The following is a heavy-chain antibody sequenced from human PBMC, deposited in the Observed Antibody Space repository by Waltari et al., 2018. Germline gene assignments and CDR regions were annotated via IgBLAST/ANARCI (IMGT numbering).Heavy chain of an antibody. CDR3: TTPPYYDYVWGSYRYHDY. Sequence: EVQLVESGGGLVKPGGSLRLSCAASGFTFSNAWMSWVRQAPGKGLEWVGRIKSKTDGGTTDYAAPLKGRFTISRDYSKNTLYLQMNSLKTEDTAVYYCTTPPYYDYVWGSYRYHDYWGQGTLVTVSS. D-gene: IGHD3-16*02. CDR2: IKSKTDGGTT. V-gene: IGHV3-15*01. J-gene: IGHJ4*02. CDR1: GFTFSNAW.